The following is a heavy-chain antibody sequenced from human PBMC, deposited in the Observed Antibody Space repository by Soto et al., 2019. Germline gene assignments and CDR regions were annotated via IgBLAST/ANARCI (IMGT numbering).Heavy chain of an antibody. Sequence: SETLSLTCTVSGGSISSYYWSWIRQPPGKGLEWIGYIYYSGSTSYNPSLKSRVTISVDTSKNQFSLKLSSVTAADTAVDYGARVGDGSGSYYYYDDRDVWGKGTTVTVSS. D-gene: IGHD3-10*01. V-gene: IGHV4-59*01. CDR2: IYYSGST. J-gene: IGHJ6*03. CDR3: ARVGDGSGSYYYYDDRDV. CDR1: GGSISSYY.